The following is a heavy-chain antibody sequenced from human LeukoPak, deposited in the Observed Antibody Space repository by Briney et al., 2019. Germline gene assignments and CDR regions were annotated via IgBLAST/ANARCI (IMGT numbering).Heavy chain of an antibody. CDR2: IYTSGST. V-gene: IGHV4-4*07. D-gene: IGHD6-13*01. J-gene: IGHJ3*02. CDR1: GGSITNYY. Sequence: GSLRLSCTVSGGSITNYYWSWIRQPAGKGLEWIGRIYTSGSTNNNPSLKSRVTMSIDTSKNQFSLKLRSLTAADTAVYYCARGVWAAAAPGAFDIWGQGTMVTVSS. CDR3: ARGVWAAAAPGAFDI.